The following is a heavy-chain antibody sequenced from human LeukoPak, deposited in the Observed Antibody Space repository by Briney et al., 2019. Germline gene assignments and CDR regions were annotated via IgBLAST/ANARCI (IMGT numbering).Heavy chain of an antibody. CDR2: LNTDGSSP. CDR3: ARGPAEPAGIDY. D-gene: IGHD2-2*01. Sequence: PGGSLRLSCAASVFPFVTYWMHWVRQAPGKGLVWVSHLNTDGSSPTYGDSAKGRFTVSRDNAKNTLFLQLNSLRVEYTSVYYCARGPAEPAGIDYWGQGTLVAVSS. V-gene: IGHV3-74*01. J-gene: IGHJ4*02. CDR1: VFPFVTYW.